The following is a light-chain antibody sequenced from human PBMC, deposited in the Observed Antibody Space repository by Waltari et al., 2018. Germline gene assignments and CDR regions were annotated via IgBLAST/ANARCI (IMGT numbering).Light chain of an antibody. Sequence: QSILTQPPSVSGAPGQKVTISCTGSSSNIGAGYDVHWSQQLPGAAPKLIIYGNNTRPSGVPDRFSGSKSGTSASLDITGLQTEDEADYYCQSYDSSLSDSGVFGGGTKVTVL. CDR1: SSNIGAGYD. CDR2: GNN. V-gene: IGLV1-40*01. CDR3: QSYDSSLSDSGV. J-gene: IGLJ3*02.